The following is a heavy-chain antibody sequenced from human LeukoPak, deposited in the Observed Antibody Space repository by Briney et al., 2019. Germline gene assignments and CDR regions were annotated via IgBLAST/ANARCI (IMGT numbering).Heavy chain of an antibody. CDR1: GFTFSDYY. Sequence: GSLRLSCAASGFTFSDYYMSWIRQPPGKGLEWIGTIYYSGSTFYSPSLKSRITISVDTSKNQFSLKLSSVTAADTAVYYCARLLVPGWFDPWGQGTLVTVSS. D-gene: IGHD2-2*01. J-gene: IGHJ5*02. CDR3: ARLLVPGWFDP. CDR2: IYYSGST. V-gene: IGHV4-39*01.